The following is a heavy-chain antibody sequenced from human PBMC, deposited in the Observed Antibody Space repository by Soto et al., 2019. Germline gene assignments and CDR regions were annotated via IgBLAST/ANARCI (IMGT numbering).Heavy chain of an antibody. CDR3: ASDCISTSCPYYYGMDV. V-gene: IGHV1-3*01. J-gene: IGHJ6*02. CDR1: GYTFTSYA. CDR2: INAGNGNT. D-gene: IGHD2-2*01. Sequence: ASVKVSCKASGYTFTSYAMHWVRQAPGQRLEWMGWINAGNGNTKYSQKFQGRVTITSDTSASTAYMELSSLRSEDTAVYYCASDCISTSCPYYYGMDVWGQGTTVTVSS.